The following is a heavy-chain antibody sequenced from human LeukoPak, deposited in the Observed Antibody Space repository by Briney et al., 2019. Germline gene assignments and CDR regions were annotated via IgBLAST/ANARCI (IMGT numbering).Heavy chain of an antibody. CDR1: GGSVNSGSYY. CDR3: AGGSSGYVDY. D-gene: IGHD3-22*01. J-gene: IGHJ4*02. Sequence: NPSETLSLTCTVSGGSVNSGSYYWSWIRQPPGKGLEWIGYIYYSGSTTYNPSLKSRVSMSVDTSKNQFSLKLSSVTAADTAVYYCAGGSSGYVDYWGQGTLVTVSS. V-gene: IGHV4-61*01. CDR2: IYYSGST.